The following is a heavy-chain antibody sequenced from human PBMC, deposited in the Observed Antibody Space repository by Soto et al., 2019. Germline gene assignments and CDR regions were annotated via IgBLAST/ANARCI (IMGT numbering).Heavy chain of an antibody. J-gene: IGHJ3*02. V-gene: IGHV3-74*01. D-gene: IGHD2-2*01. CDR2: IKGDGSYT. CDR3: ARLGSTNTFDI. Sequence: LRLSCAASGFTFSDHWMHWVRQVPGKGLVWVSRIKGDGSYTNYADSVKGRFTIIRDNAKNTLYLQMNSLRAEDTAVYYCARLGSTNTFDIWGLGTKVTVSS. CDR1: GFTFSDHW.